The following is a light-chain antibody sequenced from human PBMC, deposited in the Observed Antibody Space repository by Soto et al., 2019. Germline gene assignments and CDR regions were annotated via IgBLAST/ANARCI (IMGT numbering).Light chain of an antibody. CDR2: DAS. V-gene: IGKV3-11*01. CDR3: QQFSSYPLT. CDR1: QSVSNY. Sequence: EIVLTQSPATLSLSPGESATLSCRASQSVSNYLAWYQQKPGQAPMLLIYDASSRATGIPDRFSGGGSGTDFTLTISRLEPEDFAVYYCQQFSSYPLTFGGGTKVDIK. J-gene: IGKJ4*01.